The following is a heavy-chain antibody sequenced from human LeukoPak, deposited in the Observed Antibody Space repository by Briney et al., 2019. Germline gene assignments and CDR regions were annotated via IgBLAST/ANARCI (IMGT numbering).Heavy chain of an antibody. Sequence: SVKVSCKATGGTFSSYTISWVRQAPGQGLEWMGGIIPIFGTANYAQKFQGRVTITTDESTSTAYMELSSLRSEDTAVYYCARYSSGWYYFDYWGQGTLVTVSS. CDR1: GGTFSSYT. J-gene: IGHJ4*02. CDR2: IIPIFGTA. CDR3: ARYSSGWYYFDY. V-gene: IGHV1-69*05. D-gene: IGHD6-19*01.